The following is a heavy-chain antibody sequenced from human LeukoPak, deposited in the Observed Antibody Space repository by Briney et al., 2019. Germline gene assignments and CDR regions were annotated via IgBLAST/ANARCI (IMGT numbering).Heavy chain of an antibody. V-gene: IGHV3-23*01. J-gene: IGHJ4*02. CDR1: GLTFSSYS. D-gene: IGHD6-13*01. CDR3: GKDAAGPEY. Sequence: GGSLRLSCVASGLTFSSYSMSWVRQAPGKGLEWVSGISASGGSTWYPDSVKGRFTISRDNSKNTLYLQMNSLRAEDTAIYYCGKDAAGPEYWGQGTLVTVSS. CDR2: ISASGGST.